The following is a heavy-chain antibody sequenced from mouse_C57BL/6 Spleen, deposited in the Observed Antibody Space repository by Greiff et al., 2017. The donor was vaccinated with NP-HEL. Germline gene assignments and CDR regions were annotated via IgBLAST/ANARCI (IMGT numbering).Heavy chain of an antibody. V-gene: IGHV1-50*01. J-gene: IGHJ3*01. CDR2: IDPSDSYT. D-gene: IGHD2-2*01. CDR3: ARVYGYDTGG. CDR1: GYTFTSYW. Sequence: QVQLQQPGAELVKPGASVKLSCKASGYTFTSYWMQWVKQRPGQGLEWIGEIDPSDSYTKSNQKFKGTATLTVDTSSSTAYMQLSSLTSEDSAVYYCARVYGYDTGGWGQGTLVTVSA.